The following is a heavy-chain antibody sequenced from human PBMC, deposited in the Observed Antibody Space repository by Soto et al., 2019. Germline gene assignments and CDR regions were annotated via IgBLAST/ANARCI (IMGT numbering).Heavy chain of an antibody. CDR1: GFTFGDYA. J-gene: IGHJ6*03. CDR3: TSSTSSYYYYYYMDV. V-gene: IGHV3-49*03. D-gene: IGHD2-2*01. Sequence: EVQLVESGGGLVQPGRSLRLSCTASGFTFGDYAMSWFRQAPGKGLEWVGFIRSKAYGGTTEYAASVKGRFTISRDDSKSIAYLQMNSLKTEDTAVYYCTSSTSSYYYYYYMDVWGKGTTVTVSS. CDR2: IRSKAYGGTT.